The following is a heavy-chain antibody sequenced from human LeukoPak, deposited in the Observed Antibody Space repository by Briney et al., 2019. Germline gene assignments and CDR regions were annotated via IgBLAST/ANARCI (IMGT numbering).Heavy chain of an antibody. CDR3: AREVATGTGAYNY. CDR1: GFTFSSYA. J-gene: IGHJ4*02. CDR2: IKQDGSEK. D-gene: IGHD6-13*01. V-gene: IGHV3-7*01. Sequence: GGSLRLSCAASGFTFSSYAMSWVRQAPGKGLEWVANIKQDGSEKYYVDSVKGRFTISRDNAKNSLYLQMNSLRAEDTAVYYCAREVATGTGAYNYWGQGTLVTVSS.